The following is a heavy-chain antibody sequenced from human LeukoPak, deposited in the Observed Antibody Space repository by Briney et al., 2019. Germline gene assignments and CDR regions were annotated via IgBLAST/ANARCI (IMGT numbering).Heavy chain of an antibody. V-gene: IGHV3-48*01. Sequence: GGSLRLSCAASGFTFSNYNMHWVRQAPGKGLEWVSYITLSSSTIYYADSVKGRFTISRDNAKKSLYLQMNSLRAEDTAVYYCARGHTAVTRHFDFWGQGTLVTVSS. CDR3: ARGHTAVTRHFDF. D-gene: IGHD4-17*01. J-gene: IGHJ4*02. CDR1: GFTFSNYN. CDR2: ITLSSSTI.